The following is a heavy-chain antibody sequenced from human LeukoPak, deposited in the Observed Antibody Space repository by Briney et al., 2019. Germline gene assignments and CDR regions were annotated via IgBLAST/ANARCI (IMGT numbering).Heavy chain of an antibody. J-gene: IGHJ4*02. CDR2: IYYSGTT. CDR3: ASHTLDSSSFDY. Sequence: PSETLSLTCTVSGGSIGSYYWSWIRQPPGKGLEWIGYIYYSGTTNYNPSLKSRVTISVDTSKKQFSLNLSSVTAADTAVYYCASHTLDSSSFDYWGQGTLVTVSS. D-gene: IGHD6-6*01. CDR1: GGSIGSYY. V-gene: IGHV4-59*01.